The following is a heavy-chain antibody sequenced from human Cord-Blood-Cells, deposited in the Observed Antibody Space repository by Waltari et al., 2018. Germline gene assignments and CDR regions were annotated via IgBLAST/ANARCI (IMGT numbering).Heavy chain of an antibody. CDR2: IYTSGST. Sequence: QVQLQESGPGLVKPSQTLSLTCTVSGGSISSGSYYWSWIRQPAGKGLEWIGYIYTSGSTNYNPSLKSRFTISVDTSKNQFSLKLSSVTAADTAVYYCARGGSSDAFDIWGQGTMVTVSS. J-gene: IGHJ3*02. D-gene: IGHD6-6*01. CDR1: GGSISSGSYY. CDR3: ARGGSSDAFDI. V-gene: IGHV4-61*09.